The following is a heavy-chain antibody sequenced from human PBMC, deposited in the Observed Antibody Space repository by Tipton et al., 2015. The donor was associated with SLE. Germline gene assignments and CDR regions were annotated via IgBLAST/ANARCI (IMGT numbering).Heavy chain of an antibody. CDR1: GYSISSGYY. D-gene: IGHD6-13*01. J-gene: IGHJ4*02. Sequence: TLSLTCTVSGYSISSGYYWGWIRQPPGKGLEWIGSIYHSGSTYYNPSLKSRVTISVDTSKNQFSLKLSSVTAADTAVYYCARGRIVAAGDYFDYWGQGTLVTVSS. CDR3: ARGRIVAAGDYFDY. V-gene: IGHV4-38-2*02. CDR2: IYHSGST.